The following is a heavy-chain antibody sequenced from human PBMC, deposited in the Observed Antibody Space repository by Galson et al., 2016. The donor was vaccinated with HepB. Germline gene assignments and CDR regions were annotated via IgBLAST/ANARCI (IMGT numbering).Heavy chain of an antibody. CDR2: ISPGDSNT. Sequence: QSGAEVKTPGESLKISCEGSGYSFTNYWIGWVRQMPGKGLEWMGIISPGDSNTGYSQSFQGQVTISVDKSINTASLQWSSLKASDTATYYCARLNDVYTGYDHFDSWGQGTLVIVSS. CDR1: GYSFTNYW. CDR3: ARLNDVYTGYDHFDS. J-gene: IGHJ4*02. V-gene: IGHV5-51*01. D-gene: IGHD5-12*01.